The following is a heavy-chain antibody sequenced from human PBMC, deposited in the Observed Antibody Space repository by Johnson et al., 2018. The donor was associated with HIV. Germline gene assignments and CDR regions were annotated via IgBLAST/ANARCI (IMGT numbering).Heavy chain of an antibody. V-gene: IGHV3-9*01. CDR2: ISWNSGSI. CDR1: GFTFDDYA. CDR3: AKDTGNNFGGGGDAFDF. Sequence: EVQLVESGGGLVQPGRSLRLSCAASGFTFDDYAMHWVRQAPGKGLEWVSGISWNSGSIGYADSVKGRFTISRDNAKNSLYLQMNSLRAEDTALYYCAKDTGNNFGGGGDAFDFGAKGKLVTVP. J-gene: IGHJ3*01. D-gene: IGHD3-16*01.